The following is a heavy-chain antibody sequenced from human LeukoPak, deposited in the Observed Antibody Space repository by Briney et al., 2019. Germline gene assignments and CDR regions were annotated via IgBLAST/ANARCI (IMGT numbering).Heavy chain of an antibody. D-gene: IGHD3-10*01. CDR2: IYYSGST. Sequence: SETLSPTCTVSGGSISSYYWSWIRQPPGKGLEWIGYIYYSGSTNYNPSLKSRVTISVDTSKNQFSLKLSSVTAADTAVYYCARLTPRDYYGSGAYTYYFDYWGQGTLVTVSS. CDR1: GGSISSYY. J-gene: IGHJ4*02. CDR3: ARLTPRDYYGSGAYTYYFDY. V-gene: IGHV4-59*08.